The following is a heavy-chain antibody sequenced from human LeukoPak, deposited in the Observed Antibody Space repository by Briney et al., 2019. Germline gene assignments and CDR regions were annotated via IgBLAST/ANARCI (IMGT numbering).Heavy chain of an antibody. J-gene: IGHJ4*02. CDR2: ISSRSSYT. Sequence: GGSLRLSCAASVFTLSDYYMSWIRQAPGKGLEWISYISSRSSYTNYVDSVQGRFTISRDNAKSSLYLQMNSLRAEDTAVYYCARVVSVSSYYFDCWGQGTLVTVSS. V-gene: IGHV3-11*05. D-gene: IGHD5/OR15-5a*01. CDR3: ARVVSVSSYYFDC. CDR1: VFTLSDYY.